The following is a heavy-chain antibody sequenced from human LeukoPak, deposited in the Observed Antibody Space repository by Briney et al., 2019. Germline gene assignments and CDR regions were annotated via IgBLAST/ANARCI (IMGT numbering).Heavy chain of an antibody. D-gene: IGHD6-25*01. CDR2: IKQDGSEK. J-gene: IGHJ4*02. CDR1: GFTFSSYW. Sequence: GGSLRLSCAASGFTFSSYWMGWVRQAPGKGLEWVANIKQDGSEKYYVDSVKGRFTISRDDAKNSLYLQMNSLRAEDTAVYYCTRSTAGFDYWGQGTLVTVSS. V-gene: IGHV3-7*01. CDR3: TRSTAGFDY.